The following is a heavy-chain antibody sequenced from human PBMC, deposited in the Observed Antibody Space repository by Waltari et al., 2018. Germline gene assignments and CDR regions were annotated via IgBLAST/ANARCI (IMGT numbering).Heavy chain of an antibody. D-gene: IGHD3-3*01. J-gene: IGHJ6*02. CDR1: GGPFSRYA. V-gene: IGHV1-69*01. Sequence: QVQLVQSGAEVKKPGSSVKVSCKASGGPFSRYAVSWVRQAPGQGLEWMGGIIRILGTANYAQKCQGRVTITADESTSTAYMELSSLRSEDTAVYYCAREPFGVVDLNYYYYGMDVWGQGTTVTVSS. CDR2: IIRILGTA. CDR3: AREPFGVVDLNYYYYGMDV.